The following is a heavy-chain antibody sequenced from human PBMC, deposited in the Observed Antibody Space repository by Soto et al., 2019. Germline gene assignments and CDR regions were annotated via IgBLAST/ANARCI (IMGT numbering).Heavy chain of an antibody. Sequence: QVQLQESGPGLVKPSETLSLTCTVSGGSISSYYWSWIRQPPGKGLEWIGYIYYTGSTYYSSSLKSRITISVDTSKNQFSLKLNSVTAADTSVYYCAREERLNSGFDFWGQGTLITVSS. CDR2: IYYTGST. D-gene: IGHD1-1*01. J-gene: IGHJ4*02. CDR3: AREERLNSGFDF. CDR1: GGSISSYY. V-gene: IGHV4-59*04.